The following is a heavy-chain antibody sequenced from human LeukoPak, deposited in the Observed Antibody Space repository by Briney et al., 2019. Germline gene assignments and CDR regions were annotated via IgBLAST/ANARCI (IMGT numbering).Heavy chain of an antibody. V-gene: IGHV3-66*01. Sequence: GGSLRLSCAGSGVTFTNAWMNWVRQAPGKGLEWVSVIYSVGSTFYADSVKGRFTISRGNSKNTLYLQMNSLRVEDTAVYYCAKDFVPRGGSYFPGFDYWGQGTLVIVSS. J-gene: IGHJ4*02. CDR2: IYSVGST. CDR3: AKDFVPRGGSYFPGFDY. CDR1: GVTFTNAW. D-gene: IGHD1-26*01.